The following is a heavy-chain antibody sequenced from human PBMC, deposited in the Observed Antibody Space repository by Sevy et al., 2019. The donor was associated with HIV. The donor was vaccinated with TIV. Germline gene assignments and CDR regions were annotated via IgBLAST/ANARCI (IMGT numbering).Heavy chain of an antibody. Sequence: GGSLRLSCAASGFTFSSYSMNWVRQAPGKGLEWVSVIYSDGTTYYADSVRGRFTVSRDSSKHTVSLQMNSLRVEDTAVYYCARGGRVFYYYGLDVWGQGTTVTVSS. J-gene: IGHJ6*02. D-gene: IGHD3-16*01. V-gene: IGHV3-53*01. CDR2: IYSDGTT. CDR3: ARGGRVFYYYGLDV. CDR1: GFTFSSYS.